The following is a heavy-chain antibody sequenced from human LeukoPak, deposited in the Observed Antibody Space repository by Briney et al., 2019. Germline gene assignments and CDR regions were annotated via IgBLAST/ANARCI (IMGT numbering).Heavy chain of an antibody. V-gene: IGHV3-11*01. CDR3: ARRTVARDWYFDL. CDR2: ISSSGTTI. D-gene: IGHD4-17*01. CDR1: GFTFSDYY. J-gene: IGHJ2*01. Sequence: TGGSLRLSCAASGFTFSDYYMSWIRQAPGKGLEWVSYISSSGTTIYYADSVKGRFTISRDNAKNSLYLQMNSLRAEDTAVYYCARRTVARDWYFDLWGRGTLVTVSS.